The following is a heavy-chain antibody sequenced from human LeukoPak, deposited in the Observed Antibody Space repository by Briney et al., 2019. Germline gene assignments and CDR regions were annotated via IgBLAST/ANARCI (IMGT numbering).Heavy chain of an antibody. V-gene: IGHV3-30*04. Sequence: GGSLRLSCAASGFTFSSYAMHWVRQAPGKGLEWVAVISYDGSNKYYADSVKGRFTISRDSSKNTLYLQMNSLRAEDTAVYYCARESGSSGWYVGMGAFDIWGQGTMVTVSS. CDR1: GFTFSSYA. J-gene: IGHJ3*02. CDR2: ISYDGSNK. CDR3: ARESGSSGWYVGMGAFDI. D-gene: IGHD6-19*01.